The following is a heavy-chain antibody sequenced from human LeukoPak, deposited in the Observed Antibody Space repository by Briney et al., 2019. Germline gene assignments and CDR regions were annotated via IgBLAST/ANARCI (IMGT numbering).Heavy chain of an antibody. CDR2: ISISSSYI. CDR3: ARDQKQYSYGYHYYYMDV. CDR1: GLTFSSYS. Sequence: PGGSLRLSCAASGLTFSSYSMNWVRQAPGKGLGWVSSISISSSYIYYADSVKGRFTISRDNAKNSLYLQMNSLRAEDTAVYYCARDQKQYSYGYHYYYMDVWGKGTTVTVSS. J-gene: IGHJ6*03. D-gene: IGHD5-18*01. V-gene: IGHV3-21*01.